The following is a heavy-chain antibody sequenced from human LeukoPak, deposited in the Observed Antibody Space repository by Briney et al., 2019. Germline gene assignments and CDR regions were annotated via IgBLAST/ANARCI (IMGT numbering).Heavy chain of an antibody. Sequence: SGPTLVNPTQTLTLTCTFSGFSLNSNGVGVGWVRQPPRKAPECLPHTYWEDDKRYTPALKSRLTITKDTSKNQVVLAMTNMDPVDTATYYCVHRGSNYYDSGSGHNWFDPWGLGTLVTVSS. D-gene: IGHD3-10*01. CDR2: TYWEDDK. J-gene: IGHJ5*02. V-gene: IGHV2-5*02. CDR3: VHRGSNYYDSGSGHNWFDP. CDR1: GFSLNSNGVG.